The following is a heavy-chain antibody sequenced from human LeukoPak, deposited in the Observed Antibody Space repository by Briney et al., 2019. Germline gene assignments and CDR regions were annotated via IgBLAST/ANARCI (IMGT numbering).Heavy chain of an antibody. V-gene: IGHV1-2*02. CDR3: ATETWSGYLFDY. D-gene: IGHD3-3*01. Sequence: ASVKVSCKASGYTFTDYFIHWVRLAPGQGLEWMGWIGPNSGDTNYAQKFQDRVTMTRDTSITTASMQLSSLRSDDTAVYYCATETWSGYLFDYWGQGTLVTVSS. J-gene: IGHJ4*02. CDR1: GYTFTDYF. CDR2: IGPNSGDT.